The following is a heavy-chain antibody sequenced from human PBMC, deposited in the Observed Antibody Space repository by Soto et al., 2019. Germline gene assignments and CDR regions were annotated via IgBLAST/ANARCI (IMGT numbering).Heavy chain of an antibody. CDR2: IYYSGST. V-gene: IGHV4-61*01. CDR3: ARDRNDFYGDLQYFDY. J-gene: IGHJ4*02. CDR1: GGSVSSGSYY. D-gene: IGHD4-17*01. Sequence: SETLSLTCTVSGGSVSSGSYYWSWIRQPPGKGLEWVGYIYYSGSTNYNPSLKSRVTISVDTSKNQFSLKLSSVTAADTAVYYCARDRNDFYGDLQYFDYWGQGTLVTVSS.